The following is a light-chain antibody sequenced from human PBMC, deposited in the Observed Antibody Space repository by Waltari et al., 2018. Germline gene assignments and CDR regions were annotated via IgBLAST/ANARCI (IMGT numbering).Light chain of an antibody. CDR2: EVT. J-gene: IGLJ2*01. CDR3: CSYADIYTLV. CDR1: SSDVGSYNL. V-gene: IGLV2-23*02. Sequence: QSALTQPASVSGSPGQSITISCTGTSSDVGSYNLVSWYQQHPGKAPKLMIYEVTKRPSGLSDRFSGSNADNPASLTISGLQAEDEADYYCCSYADIYTLVFGGGTKLTVL.